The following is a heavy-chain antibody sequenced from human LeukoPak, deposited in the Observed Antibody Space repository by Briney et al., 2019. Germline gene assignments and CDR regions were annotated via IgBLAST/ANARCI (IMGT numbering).Heavy chain of an antibody. Sequence: GASVKISCKGSGYSFTSYWIGWVRQMPGKGLEWMGTIFPGDSDTRYSPSFQGQVTISADKSISTAYLQWSSLKASDTAMYYCARRGSSFFDNWGQGTLVTVSS. V-gene: IGHV5-51*01. J-gene: IGHJ4*02. CDR2: IFPGDSDT. CDR3: ARRGSSFFDN. D-gene: IGHD6-13*01. CDR1: GYSFTSYW.